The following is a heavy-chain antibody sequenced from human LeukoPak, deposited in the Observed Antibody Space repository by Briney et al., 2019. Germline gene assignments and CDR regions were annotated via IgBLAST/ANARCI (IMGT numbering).Heavy chain of an antibody. Sequence: ASVKVSCKASGYTFTSYAMHWVRQAPGQRLEWMGWINAGNGNTKYSQEFQGRVTITRDTSASTAYMELSSLRPEDMAVYYCARGAQRGYCSGGSCYAPYYYYMDVWGKGTTVTVSS. D-gene: IGHD2-15*01. CDR1: GYTFTSYA. CDR2: INAGNGNT. CDR3: ARGAQRGYCSGGSCYAPYYYYMDV. J-gene: IGHJ6*03. V-gene: IGHV1-3*03.